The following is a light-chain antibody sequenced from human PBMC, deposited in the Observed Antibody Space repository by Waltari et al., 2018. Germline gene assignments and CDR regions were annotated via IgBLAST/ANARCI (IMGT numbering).Light chain of an antibody. Sequence: WLQQQPEKGPRHLMRVNSDGRHSRGDEIPDRFSGSSSGAERYLTISSLQSEDEADYYCQTGGHGTWVFGGGTKLTVL. CDR3: QTGGHGTWV. CDR2: VNSDGRH. J-gene: IGLJ3*02. V-gene: IGLV4-69*01.